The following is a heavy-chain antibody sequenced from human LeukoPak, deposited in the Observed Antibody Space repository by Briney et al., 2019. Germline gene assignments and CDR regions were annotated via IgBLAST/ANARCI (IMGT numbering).Heavy chain of an antibody. V-gene: IGHV3-21*01. J-gene: IGHJ4*02. CDR2: ITSSSSYT. CDR3: ARGVELTGYSDY. Sequence: SGGSLRLSCAASGFTFSTYNMNWVRQAPGKGLEWVSSITSSSSYTFYADSVKGRFTISRDNAKNSLYLQMNSLRAEDTAVYYCARGVELTGYSDYWGRGTLVTVSS. CDR1: GFTFSTYN. D-gene: IGHD3-9*01.